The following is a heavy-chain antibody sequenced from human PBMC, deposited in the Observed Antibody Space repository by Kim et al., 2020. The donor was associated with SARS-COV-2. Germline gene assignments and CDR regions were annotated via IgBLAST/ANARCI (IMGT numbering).Heavy chain of an antibody. D-gene: IGHD5-12*01. Sequence: SVKVSCKTSGSTFSNYLISWVRQAPGQGLEWMEGIIPIFGTPNYAENFQDRVTITADESTSTAYLEVTSLKSEDTAIYYCARLKGYTLSDRFDDWGQGTLVTVSS. CDR1: GSTFSNYL. CDR3: ARLKGYTLSDRFDD. V-gene: IGHV1-69*13. CDR2: IIPIFGTP. J-gene: IGHJ4*02.